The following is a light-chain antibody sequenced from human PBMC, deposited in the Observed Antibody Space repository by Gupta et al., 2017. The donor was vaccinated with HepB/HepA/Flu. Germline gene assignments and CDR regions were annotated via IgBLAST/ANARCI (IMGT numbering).Light chain of an antibody. J-gene: IGKJ1*01. Sequence: DIQMTQPPSPLFASVGDRVTSTCRSSQRVATYLNWYQHKTGEGPKLLIYGASSLQGAVPSRFIGSGSGTDFTLTISNLQPEDVAIYYCQQNQTVPWTFGQGTKVEI. CDR1: QRVATY. CDR2: GAS. V-gene: IGKV1-39*01. CDR3: QQNQTVPWT.